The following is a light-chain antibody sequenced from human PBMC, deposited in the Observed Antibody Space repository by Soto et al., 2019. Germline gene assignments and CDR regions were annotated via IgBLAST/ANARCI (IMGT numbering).Light chain of an antibody. CDR1: SSDVGGYNS. Sequence: QSALTQPASVSGSPGQSITISCTGTSSDVGGYNSVSWYQQYPGTAPKLMIFDVTYRPSGISTRFSGSKSGDTASLTISGLQADDEADYFCSSYSTTSTRVFGGGTKLTVL. J-gene: IGLJ3*02. CDR3: SSYSTTSTRV. V-gene: IGLV2-14*01. CDR2: DVT.